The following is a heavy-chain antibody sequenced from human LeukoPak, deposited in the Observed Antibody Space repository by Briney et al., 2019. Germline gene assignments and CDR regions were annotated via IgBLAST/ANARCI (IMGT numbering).Heavy chain of an antibody. J-gene: IGHJ1*01. CDR1: GFPFSSYG. V-gene: IGHV3-30*02. Sequence: GGSLRLSCAASGFPFSSYGMHWVRQAPGKGLEWVAFIRYDGSNKYYADSVKGRFTISRDNSKNTLYLQMNSLRAEDTAVYYCAKAYCSSTRCSSDLYFQHWGQGTPVTVSS. CDR3: AKAYCSSTRCSSDLYFQH. D-gene: IGHD2-2*01. CDR2: IRYDGSNK.